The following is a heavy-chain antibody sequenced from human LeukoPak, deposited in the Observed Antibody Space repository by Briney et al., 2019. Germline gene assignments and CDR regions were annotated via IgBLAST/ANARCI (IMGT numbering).Heavy chain of an antibody. CDR3: ARVLVEYYYDSSGYYYLDAFDI. CDR2: IYSGGST. V-gene: IGHV3-53*01. D-gene: IGHD3-22*01. CDR1: GFTVSSNY. J-gene: IGHJ3*02. Sequence: PGGSLRLSCAASGFTVSSNYMSWVRQAPGKGLEWVSVIYSGGSTYYADSVKGRFTISRDNSKNTLYLQMNSLRAEDTAVYYCARVLVEYYYDSSGYYYLDAFDIWGQGTMVTVSS.